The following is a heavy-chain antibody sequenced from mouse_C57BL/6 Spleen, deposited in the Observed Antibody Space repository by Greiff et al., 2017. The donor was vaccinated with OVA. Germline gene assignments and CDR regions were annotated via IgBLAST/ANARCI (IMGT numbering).Heavy chain of an antibody. V-gene: IGHV6-6*01. CDR1: GFTFSDAW. D-gene: IGHD1-1*01. Sequence: EVMLVESGGGLVQPGGSMKLSCAASGFTFSDAWMDWVRQSPEKGLEWVAEIRNKANNHATYYAESVKGRFTISRDDSKSSVYLQMNSLRAEDTGIYYCTRRIYYGSSYFDVWGTGTTVTVSS. J-gene: IGHJ1*03. CDR3: TRRIYYGSSYFDV. CDR2: IRNKANNHAT.